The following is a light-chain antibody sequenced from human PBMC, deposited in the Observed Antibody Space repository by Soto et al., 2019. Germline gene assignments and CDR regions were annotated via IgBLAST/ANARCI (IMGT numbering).Light chain of an antibody. Sequence: QSVLTQPPSLSGTPGQTVTISCIGSRSNIGSSIVHWYQQLPGTAPKLLIYGNSNRPSGVPDRFSGSKSGTSASLAITGLQAEDEADYYCQSYDSSLSGYVFGTGTKLTVL. J-gene: IGLJ1*01. V-gene: IGLV1-40*01. CDR3: QSYDSSLSGYV. CDR1: RSNIGSSI. CDR2: GNS.